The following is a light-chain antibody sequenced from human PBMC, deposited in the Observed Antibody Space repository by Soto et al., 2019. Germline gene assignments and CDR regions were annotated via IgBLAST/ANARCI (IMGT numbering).Light chain of an antibody. CDR3: QQYGSSPRT. Sequence: EIVLTQPPAPLSFSPGEGATPPSRARQSFSSNFLAGYQQKRGQAPRLLIHGASNRATGIPDRFSGSGSATEFTLTISSLQSEDFAVYYCQQYGSSPRTFGQGTKVDIK. J-gene: IGKJ1*01. CDR2: GAS. V-gene: IGKV3-20*01. CDR1: QSFSSNF.